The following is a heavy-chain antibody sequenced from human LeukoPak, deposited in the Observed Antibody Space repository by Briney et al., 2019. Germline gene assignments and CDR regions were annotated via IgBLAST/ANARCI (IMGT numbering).Heavy chain of an antibody. Sequence: PSETLSLTCAVSGGSISSGGYSWSWIRQPPGKGLEWIGYIYHSGSTYYNPSLKSRATISVDRSKNQFSLKLSSVTAADTAVYYCARGYDSSGYYSHRYFDYWGQGTLVTVSS. CDR3: ARGYDSSGYYSHRYFDY. J-gene: IGHJ4*02. V-gene: IGHV4-30-2*01. CDR2: IYHSGST. CDR1: GGSISSGGYS. D-gene: IGHD3-22*01.